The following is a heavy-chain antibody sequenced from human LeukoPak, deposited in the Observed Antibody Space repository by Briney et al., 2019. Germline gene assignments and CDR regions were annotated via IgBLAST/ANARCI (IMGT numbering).Heavy chain of an antibody. CDR2: ISSSGRTI. J-gene: IGHJ5*02. V-gene: IGHV3-11*01. CDR1: GFTFSDYY. CDR3: ARDFRPDYGGNSGEP. Sequence: PGGSLRLSCAASGFTFSDYYMSWIRQAPGKGLEWVSYISSSGRTIYYADSVKGRFTISRDNAKNSLYLQMNSLRAEDTAVYYCARDFRPDYGGNSGEPWGQGTLVTVSS. D-gene: IGHD4-23*01.